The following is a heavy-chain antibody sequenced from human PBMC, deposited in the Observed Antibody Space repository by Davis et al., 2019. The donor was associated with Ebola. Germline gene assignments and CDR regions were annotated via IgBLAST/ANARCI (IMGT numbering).Heavy chain of an antibody. V-gene: IGHV3-20*04. J-gene: IGHJ4*02. D-gene: IGHD1/OR15-1a*01. CDR3: AREMRGTADSH. CDR2: INWNGGRT. Sequence: GESLKISCAASGFNFDGYGMTRVRQAPGKGLEWVSGINWNGGRTEYGETVKGRFTISRDNAKNSLYLQMNSLRVEDTAMYYCAREMRGTADSHWGQGTLVNVSS. CDR1: GFNFDGYG.